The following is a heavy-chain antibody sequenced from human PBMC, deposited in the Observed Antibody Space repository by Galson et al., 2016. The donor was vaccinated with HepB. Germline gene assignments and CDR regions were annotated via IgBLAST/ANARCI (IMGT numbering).Heavy chain of an antibody. J-gene: IGHJ4*02. V-gene: IGHV3-33*01. CDR2: IWYDGSNK. D-gene: IGHD5-24*01. CDR3: ARKRRSGHGSDQNFLES. CDR1: GFTFRHLG. Sequence: SLRLSCAASGFTFRHLGMHWVRQAPGKGLEWVAVIWYDGSNKFYADSVKGRFTVSRDNSRDTLFLQMNSLRVEDSGVYYCARKRRSGHGSDQNFLESWGQGTLVTVSP.